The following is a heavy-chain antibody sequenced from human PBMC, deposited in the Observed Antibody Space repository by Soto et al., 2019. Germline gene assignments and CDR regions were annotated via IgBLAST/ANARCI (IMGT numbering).Heavy chain of an antibody. CDR1: GYSSSNYY. V-gene: IGHV1-46*01. CDR2: VNPYGASS. CDR3: PSVTTIWSN. J-gene: IGHJ4*02. Sequence: QVQVVQSGAEVKEPGAAVKVTCKASGYSSSNYYTHWVRQAPGQGLEWMGIVNPYGASSNYAQSFQGRATLTRVTSTNTDYLDLSRLSSDDTAVYFCPSVTTIWSNSGQGTLVTVSS. D-gene: IGHD2-21*02.